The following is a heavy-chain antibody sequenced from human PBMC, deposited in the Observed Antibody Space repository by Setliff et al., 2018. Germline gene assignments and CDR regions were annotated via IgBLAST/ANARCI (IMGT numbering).Heavy chain of an antibody. CDR2: ISSDGGSI. J-gene: IGHJ4*02. CDR3: AKPQVELRWGFES. D-gene: IGHD1-7*01. Sequence: GGSLRLSCAASGFTFSSEAMTWVRQAPGWGLEWVSIISSDGGSIYYADSVKGRFTISRDNSKNTLYLQMTSLRAEDTAVYYCAKPQVELRWGFESWGQGTQVTVSS. CDR1: GFTFSSEA. V-gene: IGHV3-23*03.